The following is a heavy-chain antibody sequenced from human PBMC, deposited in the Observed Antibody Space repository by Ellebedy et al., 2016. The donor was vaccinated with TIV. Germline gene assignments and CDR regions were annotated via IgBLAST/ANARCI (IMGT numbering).Heavy chain of an antibody. V-gene: IGHV3-30*04. CDR2: IKRDGTNK. CDR3: ARERCESNGYCDHDPFDI. Sequence: GGSLRLXCAAYGFTFSSYAMHWVRQTPGKWLESVAIIKRDGTNKYFADSVKGRFTISRDNSKNTLYLQMNSLRAEDTAVYYCARERCESNGYCDHDPFDIWGQGTMVSVSS. D-gene: IGHD3-22*01. CDR1: GFTFSSYA. J-gene: IGHJ3*02.